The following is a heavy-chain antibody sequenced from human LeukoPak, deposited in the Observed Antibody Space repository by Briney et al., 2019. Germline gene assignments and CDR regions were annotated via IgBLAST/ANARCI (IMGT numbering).Heavy chain of an antibody. Sequence: GGSLRLSCVASGLTFSSYWMTWVRQAPGKGLEWLANIKEDGSIQYYLDSVRGRFTISRDNAKTSVYLQLNSLRADDTAVYYCARDVWTGVAVSDYWGQGTLVTVSS. CDR1: GLTFSSYW. V-gene: IGHV3-7*01. CDR2: IKEDGSIQ. D-gene: IGHD6-19*01. J-gene: IGHJ4*02. CDR3: ARDVWTGVAVSDY.